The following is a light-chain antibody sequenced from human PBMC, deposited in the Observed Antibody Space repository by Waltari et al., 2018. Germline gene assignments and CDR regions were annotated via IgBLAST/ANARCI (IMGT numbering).Light chain of an antibody. CDR2: EGS. J-gene: IGKJ1*01. CDR3: MQSIQLPWT. V-gene: IGKV2D-29*01. CDR1: QSLLHSDERTY. Sequence: DIVMTQTPRSLSVTPGQPASISCKSTQSLLHSDERTYLYWYLQKPGQPPPPLIYEGSTRVSGVPARFSGSGSGTDFTLKISRVEAEDVGIYYCMQSIQLPWTFGQGTKVEIK.